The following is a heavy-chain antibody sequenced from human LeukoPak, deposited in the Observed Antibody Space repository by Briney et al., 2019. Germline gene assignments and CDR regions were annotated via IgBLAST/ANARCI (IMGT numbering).Heavy chain of an antibody. Sequence: GESLKISCKGSGYTFTNYWITWVRQMPGKGLEWMGKIDPSDSYTNYSPSFQGHVTISADKSISTAYLQWSSLKASYIAMYYCAREGRSYGAFDIWGQGTMVTVSS. CDR1: GYTFTNYW. D-gene: IGHD1-26*01. J-gene: IGHJ3*02. V-gene: IGHV5-10-1*01. CDR3: AREGRSYGAFDI. CDR2: IDPSDSYT.